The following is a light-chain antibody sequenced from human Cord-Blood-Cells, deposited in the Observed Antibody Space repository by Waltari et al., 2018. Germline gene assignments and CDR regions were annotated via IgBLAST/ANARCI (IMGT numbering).Light chain of an antibody. CDR3: SSYTSSSTWV. CDR1: XSXXXXXXX. CDR2: DVS. J-gene: IGLJ3*02. V-gene: IGLV2-14*03. Sequence: QSALTQPASVSGSPGQSXXXXXXXXXSXXXXXXXVXWYQQHPGKAPKLMIYDVSNRPSGVSNRFSGSKSGNTASLTISGLQAEDEADYYCSSYTSSSTWVFGGGTKLTVL.